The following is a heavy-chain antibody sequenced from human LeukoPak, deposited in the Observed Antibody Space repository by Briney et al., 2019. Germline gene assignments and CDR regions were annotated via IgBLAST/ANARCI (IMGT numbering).Heavy chain of an antibody. Sequence: GSSVKVSCKASGCSFTSYAISWVRQAPGQGLEWMGMIIPIFSAANYTQNFQGRVTISADKSTSTAYMERSSLRASDTAVYYCAIWSGINPDYYDNMYVWGKGNTVTVSS. J-gene: IGHJ6*03. CDR2: IIPIFSAA. D-gene: IGHD3-3*01. CDR3: AIWSGINPDYYDNMYV. V-gene: IGHV1-69*06. CDR1: GCSFTSYA.